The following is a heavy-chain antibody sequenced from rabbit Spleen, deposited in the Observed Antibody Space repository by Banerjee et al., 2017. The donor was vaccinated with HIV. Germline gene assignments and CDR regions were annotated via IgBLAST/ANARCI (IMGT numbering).Heavy chain of an antibody. CDR3: ARDLGPVSEALSL. J-gene: IGHJ4*01. CDR2: IYVGNSVGT. D-gene: IGHD1-1*01. Sequence: QSLEESGGDLVKPGASLTLTCTASGFDLSSHYMCWVRQAPGKGLEWIGCIYVGNSVGTYYASWAKGRFTISKTSSTTVTLRMTSLTAADTATYFCARDLGPVSEALSLWGPGTLVTVS. V-gene: IGHV1S40*01. CDR1: GFDLSSHY.